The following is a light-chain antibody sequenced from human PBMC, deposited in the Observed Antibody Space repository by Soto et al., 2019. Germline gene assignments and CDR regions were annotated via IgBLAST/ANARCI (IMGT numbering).Light chain of an antibody. CDR1: SSDVGSYNL. Sequence: QSVLTQPASVSGSPGQSITISCTGTSSDVGSYNLVSWYQQHPGKAPKLMIYEVSKRPSGVSNRFSGSKSGNMASLTISGLQAEDEADYYCCSYAGSSWVFGGGTKLTVL. CDR2: EVS. J-gene: IGLJ3*02. CDR3: CSYAGSSWV. V-gene: IGLV2-23*02.